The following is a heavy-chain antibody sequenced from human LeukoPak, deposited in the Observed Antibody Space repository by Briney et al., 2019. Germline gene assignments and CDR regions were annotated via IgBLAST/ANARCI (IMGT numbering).Heavy chain of an antibody. V-gene: IGHV4-38-2*02. CDR2: IYHSGST. CDR1: GYYISSDYY. CDR3: ARTSEGYCRGGSCWDYYYYMDV. J-gene: IGHJ6*03. D-gene: IGHD2-15*01. Sequence: SETLSLTCTVSGYYISSDYYWGWIRQPPGKWLEWIGSIYHSGSTHYNPSLKSRVTISVDTSKNQFSLKLSSVTAADTAVYYCARTSEGYCRGGSCWDYYYYMDVWGKGATVTVSS.